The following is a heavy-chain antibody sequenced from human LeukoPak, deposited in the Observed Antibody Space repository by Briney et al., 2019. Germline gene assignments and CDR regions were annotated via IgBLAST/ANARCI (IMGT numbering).Heavy chain of an antibody. CDR2: IYSGGST. D-gene: IGHD6-19*01. V-gene: IGHV3-53*01. Sequence: GGSLRLSCAASGFTVSSNYMSWVRQAPGKGLEWVSVIYSGGSTYYADSVKGRFTISRDNSKNSLYLQMNSLRAEDTAVYYCAKESSGGWYFDYWGQGTLVTVSS. CDR1: GFTVSSNY. J-gene: IGHJ4*02. CDR3: AKESSGGWYFDY.